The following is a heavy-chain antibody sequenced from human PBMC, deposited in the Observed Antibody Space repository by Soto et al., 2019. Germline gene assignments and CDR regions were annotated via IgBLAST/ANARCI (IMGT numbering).Heavy chain of an antibody. V-gene: IGHV4-30-4*01. CDR2: IYYSGST. J-gene: IGHJ6*02. CDR3: AREYYYGSGSYRYYYYGMDV. D-gene: IGHD3-10*01. CDR1: GGSISSGDYY. Sequence: SETLSLTCTVSGGSISSGDYYWSWIRQPPGKGLEWIGYIYYSGSTYYNPSLKSRVTISVDTSKNQFSLKLSSVTAADTAVYYCAREYYYGSGSYRYYYYGMDVWGQGTTVTVSS.